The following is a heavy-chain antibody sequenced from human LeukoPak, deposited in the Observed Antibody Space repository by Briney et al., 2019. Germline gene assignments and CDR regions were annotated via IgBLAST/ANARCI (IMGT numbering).Heavy chain of an antibody. J-gene: IGHJ4*02. CDR3: ASLWFGLTSVDY. CDR1: GVSISSYY. V-gene: IGHV4-59*01. D-gene: IGHD3-10*01. Sequence: SETLSLTCTVSGVSISSYYWSWIRQPPGKGLEWIGYIYYSGSTNYNPSLKSRVTISVDTSKNQFSLKLSSVTAADTAVYYCASLWFGLTSVDYWGQGTLVTVSS. CDR2: IYYSGST.